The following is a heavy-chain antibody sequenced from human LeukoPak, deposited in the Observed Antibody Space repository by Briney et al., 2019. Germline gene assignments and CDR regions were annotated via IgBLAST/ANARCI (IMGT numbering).Heavy chain of an antibody. CDR2: IYYSGST. D-gene: IGHD5-12*01. J-gene: IGHJ6*03. CDR1: GGSISSYY. Sequence: NPSETLSLTCTVSGGSISSYYWSWIRQPPGKGLEWIGYIYYSGSTNYNPSLKSRVTISVDTSKNQFSLKLSSVTAADTAVYYWAGVRCGYDYPYYYYYYMDVWGKGTTVTVSS. V-gene: IGHV4-59*12. CDR3: AGVRCGYDYPYYYYYYMDV.